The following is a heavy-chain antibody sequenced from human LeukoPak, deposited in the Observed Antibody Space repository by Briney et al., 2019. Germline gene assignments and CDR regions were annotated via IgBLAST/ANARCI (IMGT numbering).Heavy chain of an antibody. J-gene: IGHJ6*03. CDR3: AKHPGDFTGIVKYYYMDV. CDR2: ISYDGSNK. V-gene: IGHV3-30*18. Sequence: GGSLRLSCAASGFTFSSYGMHWVRQAPGKGLEWVTIISYDGSNKYYVDSVKGRFTISRDNSKNTLFLQMNGLRAEDTAVCYCAKHPGDFTGIVKYYYMDVWGKGTTVTVSS. D-gene: IGHD1-26*01. CDR1: GFTFSSYG.